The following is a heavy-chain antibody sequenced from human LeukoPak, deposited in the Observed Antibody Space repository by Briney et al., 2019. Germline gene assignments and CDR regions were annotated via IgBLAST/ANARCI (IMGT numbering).Heavy chain of an antibody. D-gene: IGHD3-10*01. CDR1: GDTFTVYY. CDR2: INPNSGGT. CDR3: ARVGSGTMGESDAFDI. Sequence: ASVKVSCMASGDTFTVYYMHWVRQAPGQGLEWMGWINPNSGGTDYEQKFQGRVTMTRDTSISTAYMELSRLRSDDTAVYYCARVGSGTMGESDAFDIWGQGTMVTVS. J-gene: IGHJ3*02. V-gene: IGHV1-2*02.